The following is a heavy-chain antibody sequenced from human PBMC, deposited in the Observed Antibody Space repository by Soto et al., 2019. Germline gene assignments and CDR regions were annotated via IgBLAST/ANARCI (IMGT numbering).Heavy chain of an antibody. CDR3: AKNNRHCSSTNCFVFDY. V-gene: IGHV3-7*01. CDR2: IKQDGSEK. CDR1: GFTFSGYW. D-gene: IGHD2-2*01. J-gene: IGHJ4*02. Sequence: GGSLRLSCAASGFTFSGYWMSWVRQAPGKGLEWVANIKQDGSEKYYVDSVKGRFTISRDNAKNSLYLLMNSLRAEDTAVYYCAKNNRHCSSTNCFVFDYWGQGTLVTVSS.